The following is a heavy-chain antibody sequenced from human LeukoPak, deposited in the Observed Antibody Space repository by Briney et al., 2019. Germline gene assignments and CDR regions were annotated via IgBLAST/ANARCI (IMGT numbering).Heavy chain of an antibody. CDR2: INPSGGST. CDR3: ARSRDLFDY. CDR1: DYTFTTNY. V-gene: IGHV1-46*01. J-gene: IGHJ4*02. Sequence: ASVKVSCKPSDYTFTTNYIHGGGQAPGQGLEWMGIINPSGGSTSSAQKFQGRVTMTRDTSTNTVYMELSSLRSDDTAVYYCARSRDLFDYWGQGTLVTVSS.